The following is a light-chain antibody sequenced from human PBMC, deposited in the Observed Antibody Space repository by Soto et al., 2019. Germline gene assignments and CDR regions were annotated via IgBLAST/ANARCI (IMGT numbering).Light chain of an antibody. V-gene: IGLV2-14*01. Sequence: QSVLTQPAPVSGSPGQSITISCTGTSSDVGGYNYVSWYQQHPGKAPKLMIFEVSNRPSGVSNRFSGSKSGNTASLTISGLQTEDEADYYCSSFTISRNTVIFGGGTKVTVL. J-gene: IGLJ2*01. CDR3: SSFTISRNTVI. CDR1: SSDVGGYNY. CDR2: EVS.